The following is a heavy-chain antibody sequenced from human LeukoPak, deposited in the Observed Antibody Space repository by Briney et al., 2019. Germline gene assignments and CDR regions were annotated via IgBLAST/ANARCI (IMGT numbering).Heavy chain of an antibody. CDR1: GGTFSSYA. CDR2: IIPIFGTA. V-gene: IGHV1-69*01. CDR3: ARGSITLSGSYYSDYYYGMDV. Sequence: SVKVSCKASGGTFSSYAISWVRQAPGQGLEWMGGIIPIFGTANYAQKFQGRVTITADESTSTAYMELSSLRSEDTAVYYCARGSITLSGSYYSDYYYGMDVWGKGTTVTVSS. J-gene: IGHJ6*04. D-gene: IGHD3-10*01.